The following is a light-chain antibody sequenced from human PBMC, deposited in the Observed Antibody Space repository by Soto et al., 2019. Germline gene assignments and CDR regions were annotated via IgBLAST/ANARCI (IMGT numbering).Light chain of an antibody. Sequence: DIQMTQSPSTLSASVGDRVTITCRVSQSISSWLAWYQQKPGKAPKLLIYKASSLESGVPSRFSGSGSGTEFTLTISSPQPDDFATYYCQQSWTFGQGTKVEIK. J-gene: IGKJ1*01. CDR2: KAS. CDR1: QSISSW. CDR3: QQSWT. V-gene: IGKV1-5*03.